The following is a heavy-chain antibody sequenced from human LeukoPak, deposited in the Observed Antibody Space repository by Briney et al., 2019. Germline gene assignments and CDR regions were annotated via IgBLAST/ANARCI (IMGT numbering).Heavy chain of an antibody. V-gene: IGHV1-24*01. Sequence: GASVKVSCKVSGYTLTELSMHWVRQAPGKGLEWMGGFDPEDGETIYAQKFQGRVTMTEDTSTDTAYMELSSLRSEDTAVYYCATRGYSYGWGPYYFDYWGQGTLVTVSS. CDR1: GYTLTELS. D-gene: IGHD5-18*01. CDR2: FDPEDGET. J-gene: IGHJ4*02. CDR3: ATRGYSYGWGPYYFDY.